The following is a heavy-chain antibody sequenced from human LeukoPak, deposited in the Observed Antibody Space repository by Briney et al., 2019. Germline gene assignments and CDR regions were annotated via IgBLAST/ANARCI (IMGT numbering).Heavy chain of an antibody. CDR2: ISGSGGST. D-gene: IGHD3-10*01. Sequence: PGGSLRLSCAASGFTFSSYAMSWVRQAPGKGLEWVSAISGSGGSTYYADSVKGRFTISRDNSKNTLYLQMNSLRAEDTAVYYCAKDSRLARFGDPLTPPCWGQGTLVTVSS. CDR3: AKDSRLARFGDPLTPPC. J-gene: IGHJ4*02. V-gene: IGHV3-23*01. CDR1: GFTFSSYA.